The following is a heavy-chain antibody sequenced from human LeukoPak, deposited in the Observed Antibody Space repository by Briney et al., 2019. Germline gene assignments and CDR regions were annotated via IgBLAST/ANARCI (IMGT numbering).Heavy chain of an antibody. CDR3: AILALYDSSGYYFGNVDY. D-gene: IGHD3-22*01. CDR1: RFTFSNFG. CDR2: IWYDGSNK. V-gene: IGHV3-33*01. J-gene: IGHJ4*02. Sequence: GGSLRLSCAASRFTFSNFGMHWVRQAPGKGLEWVAVIWYDGSNKYYADSVKGRFTISRDNSKNTLYLQMNSLRAEDTAVYYCAILALYDSSGYYFGNVDYWGQGTLVTVSS.